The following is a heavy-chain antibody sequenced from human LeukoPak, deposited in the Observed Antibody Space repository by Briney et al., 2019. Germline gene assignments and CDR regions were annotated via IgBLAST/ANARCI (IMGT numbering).Heavy chain of an antibody. CDR3: ARNLRDDILTGPLSGPFDY. V-gene: IGHV1-69*04. J-gene: IGHJ4*02. D-gene: IGHD3-9*01. CDR2: IIPIIGIA. Sequence: AAVRVSFKASGGTFTSYAISWVRQPPGQGRGWMGRIIPIIGIANYEKKFQGRVTSTADNTTSTAYMELSSLRSEDTAVDNCARNLRDDILTGPLSGPFDYWGQGTLVTVSS. CDR1: GGTFTSYA.